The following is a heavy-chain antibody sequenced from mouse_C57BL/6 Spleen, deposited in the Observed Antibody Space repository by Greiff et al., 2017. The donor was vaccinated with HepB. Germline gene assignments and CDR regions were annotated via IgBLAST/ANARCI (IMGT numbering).Heavy chain of an antibody. Sequence: EVQLVESGGGLVKPGGSLKLSCAASGFTFSSYAMSWVRQTPEKRLEWVATISDGGSYTYYPDNVKGRFTISRDNAKNNLYLQMSHLKSEDTAMYYCARDVRSYYFDYWGQGTTLTVSS. CDR1: GFTFSSYA. V-gene: IGHV5-4*01. CDR2: ISDGGSYT. CDR3: ARDVRSYYFDY. J-gene: IGHJ2*01.